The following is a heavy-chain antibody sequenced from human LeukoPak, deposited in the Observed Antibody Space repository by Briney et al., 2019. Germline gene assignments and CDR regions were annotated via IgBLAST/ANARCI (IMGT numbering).Heavy chain of an antibody. D-gene: IGHD6-13*01. Sequence: SETLSLTCTVSGGSISSRNSYWGWIRQPPGKGLEWIGSIDNSGNTYYNPSHKSRVTISIDTSKNHFSLNLRSVAAADTAVYYCARDLRGSSWYVTDNWGQGTLVTVSS. J-gene: IGHJ4*02. CDR3: ARDLRGSSWYVTDN. CDR1: GGSISSRNSY. CDR2: IDNSGNT. V-gene: IGHV4-39*07.